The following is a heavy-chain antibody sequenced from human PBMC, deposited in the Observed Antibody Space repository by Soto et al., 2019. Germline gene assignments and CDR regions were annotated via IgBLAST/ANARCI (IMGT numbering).Heavy chain of an antibody. CDR2: IMPGSSHI. CDR1: GFTFSIYS. D-gene: IGHD5-18*01. CDR3: ARDRYRIQLWLVGRYYYGMDV. J-gene: IGHJ6*02. Sequence: PGGSLRLSCAASGFTFSIYSMNWVRQAPGKGLEWVSYIMPGSSHIFYADSVKGRFTISRDNAKNTLYLQMNSLRAEDTAVYYCARDRYRIQLWLVGRYYYGMDVWGQGTTVTVSS. V-gene: IGHV3-21*05.